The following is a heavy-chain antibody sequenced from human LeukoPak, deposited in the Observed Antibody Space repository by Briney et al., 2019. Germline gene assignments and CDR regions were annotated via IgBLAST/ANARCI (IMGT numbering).Heavy chain of an antibody. J-gene: IGHJ6*03. CDR2: INHSGST. Sequence: SETLSLTCAVYGGSFSGYYWSWIRQPPGKGLEWIGEINHSGSTNYNPSLKSRATISVDTSKNQFSLKLSSVTAADTAVYYCARPIRGYSYGYSRYYMDVWGTGTTVTTSS. D-gene: IGHD5-18*01. V-gene: IGHV4-34*01. CDR1: GGSFSGYY. CDR3: ARPIRGYSYGYSRYYMDV.